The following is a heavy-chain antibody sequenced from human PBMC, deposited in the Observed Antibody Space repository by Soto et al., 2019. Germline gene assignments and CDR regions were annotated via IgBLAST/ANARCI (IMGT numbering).Heavy chain of an antibody. V-gene: IGHV4-59*12. CDR2: IHYSGST. CDR1: GDSISTYH. J-gene: IGHJ5*02. CDR3: ARRIENRGTNWFDP. D-gene: IGHD2-15*01. Sequence: SETLSLTCSVSGDSISTYHWSWLRQPPGKGLEWIGYIHYSGSTNYNPPLKSRVTISVDTSKNQFSLKLSSVTAADTAVYYCARRIENRGTNWFDPWGQGTLVTVSS.